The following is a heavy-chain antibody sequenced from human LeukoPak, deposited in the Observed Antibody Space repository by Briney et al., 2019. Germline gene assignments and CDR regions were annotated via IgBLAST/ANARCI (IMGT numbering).Heavy chain of an antibody. V-gene: IGHV3-20*04. J-gene: IGHJ4*02. Sequence: GGSLRLSCAASGFIFNDYGMSWVRQAPGKGLEWVSGINWNGGSTGYADSVKGRFTISRDNAKNSLYLQMNSLRAEDTALYYCARAPQLAYFDYWGQGTLVTVSP. CDR1: GFIFNDYG. CDR2: INWNGGST. CDR3: ARAPQLAYFDY.